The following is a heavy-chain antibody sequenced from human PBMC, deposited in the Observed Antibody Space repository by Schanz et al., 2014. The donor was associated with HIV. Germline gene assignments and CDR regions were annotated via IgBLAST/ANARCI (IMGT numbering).Heavy chain of an antibody. CDR1: GFSFSTYG. CDR2: ISYDGINK. D-gene: IGHD3-16*01. CDR3: AKDGGSRGRRRGMDV. V-gene: IGHV3-30*18. J-gene: IGHJ6*02. Sequence: QVQLVESGGGVVQPGGSLRLSCAASGFSFSTYGTHWVRQAPGKGLEWVTLISYDGINKYYADSVKGRFTISRDNSKNTLYLQINSLRIDDTAVYYCAKDGGSRGRRRGMDVWGQGTTVTVSS.